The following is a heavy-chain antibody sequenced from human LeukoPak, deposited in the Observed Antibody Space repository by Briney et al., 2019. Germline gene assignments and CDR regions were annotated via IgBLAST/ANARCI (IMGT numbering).Heavy chain of an antibody. CDR2: IYYSGST. D-gene: IGHD3-3*01. J-gene: IGHJ4*02. CDR1: GGSISSYY. V-gene: IGHV4-59*12. Sequence: SETLSLTCTVSGGSISSYYWSWIRQPPGKGLEWIGYIYYSGSTNYNPSLKSRVTISVDTSKNQFSLKLSSVTAADTAVYYCARSDFWSGYRFDYWGQGTLVTVSS. CDR3: ARSDFWSGYRFDY.